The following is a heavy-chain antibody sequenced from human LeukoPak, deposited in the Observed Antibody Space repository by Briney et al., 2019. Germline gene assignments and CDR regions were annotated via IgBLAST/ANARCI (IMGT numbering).Heavy chain of an antibody. V-gene: IGHV1-2*02. J-gene: IGHJ4*02. CDR1: GYTFTGYY. D-gene: IGHD6-19*01. CDR3: AREDGSGYFFDY. CDR2: INPNSGGT. Sequence: GASVKVSCKASGYTFTGYYMHWVRQAPGQGLEWMGWINPNSGGTNYAQKFQGRVTMTRDTSISSAYMELSRLRSDDTAVYYCAREDGSGYFFDYWGQGTLVTVSS.